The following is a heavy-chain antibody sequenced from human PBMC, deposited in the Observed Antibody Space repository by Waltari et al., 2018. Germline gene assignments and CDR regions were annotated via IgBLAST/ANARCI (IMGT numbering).Heavy chain of an antibody. CDR1: GGTFSSYT. CDR3: ASGVVAEKTPWFDP. D-gene: IGHD2-15*01. CDR2: SIPILGIA. J-gene: IGHJ5*02. V-gene: IGHV1-69*02. Sequence: QVQLVQSGAEVKKPGSSVKVSCKASGGTFSSYTISWVRQAPGQGLEWMGRSIPILGIANYAQKFQGRVTITADKSTSTAYMELSSLRSEDTAVYYCASGVVAEKTPWFDPWGQGTLVTVSS.